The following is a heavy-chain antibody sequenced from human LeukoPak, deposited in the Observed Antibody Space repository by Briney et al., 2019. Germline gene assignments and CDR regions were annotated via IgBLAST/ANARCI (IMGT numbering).Heavy chain of an antibody. Sequence: SVKVSCKASGGTFSSYAISWVRQAPGQGLEWMGRIIPIFGTASYAQKFQGRVTITTDESTSTAYMELSSLRSEDTAVYYCASPHYRRDGYNLGGDAFDIWGQGTMVTVSS. CDR1: GGTFSSYA. J-gene: IGHJ3*02. V-gene: IGHV1-69*05. CDR3: ASPHYRRDGYNLGGDAFDI. D-gene: IGHD5-24*01. CDR2: IIPIFGTA.